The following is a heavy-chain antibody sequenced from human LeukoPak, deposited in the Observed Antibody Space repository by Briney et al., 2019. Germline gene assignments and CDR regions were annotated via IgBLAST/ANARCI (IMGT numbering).Heavy chain of an antibody. J-gene: IGHJ6*03. CDR3: AKGGSTSRVTTSRVVFGYYYYLDV. Sequence: PGGSLRLSCAASGFTFSSHAMSWVRQAPGKGLEGVSSLSGSGGTTYHADSVKGRFSISRDNSKNTLYLQLNSLRAEDTAVYYCAKGGSTSRVTTSRVVFGYYYYLDVWGKGTPVTVSS. CDR1: GFTFSSHA. V-gene: IGHV3-23*01. D-gene: IGHD4-17*01. CDR2: LSGSGGTT.